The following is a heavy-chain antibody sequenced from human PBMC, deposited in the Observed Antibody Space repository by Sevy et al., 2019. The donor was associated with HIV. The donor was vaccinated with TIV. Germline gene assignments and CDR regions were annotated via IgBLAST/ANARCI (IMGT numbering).Heavy chain of an antibody. CDR1: GFTFSDYD. CDR2: ITYDGSYR. J-gene: IGHJ6*02. V-gene: IGHV3-30*18. D-gene: IGHD3-16*01. Sequence: GGSLRLSCAASGFTFSDYDMHWVRQAPGKGLEWVAIITYDGSYRYYADSVRGRFSMSRDNSKNTMYLQLSDLSIEDTAVYYCAKNRPPGGSLFSRHGMDVWGRGTTVTVSS. CDR3: AKNRPPGGSLFSRHGMDV.